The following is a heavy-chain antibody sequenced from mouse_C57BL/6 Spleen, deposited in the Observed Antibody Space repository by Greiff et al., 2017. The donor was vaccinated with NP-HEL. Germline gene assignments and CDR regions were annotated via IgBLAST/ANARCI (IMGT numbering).Heavy chain of an antibody. Sequence: QVQLKESGAELARPGASVKMSCMASGYTFTSYTMHWVKQRPGQGLEWIGYINPSSGYTKYNQKFKDKATLTADKSSSTAYMQLSSLTSEDSAVYYCARYYYGSSYAMDYWGQGTSVTVSS. CDR1: GYTFTSYT. V-gene: IGHV1-4*01. J-gene: IGHJ4*01. CDR2: INPSSGYT. CDR3: ARYYYGSSYAMDY. D-gene: IGHD1-1*01.